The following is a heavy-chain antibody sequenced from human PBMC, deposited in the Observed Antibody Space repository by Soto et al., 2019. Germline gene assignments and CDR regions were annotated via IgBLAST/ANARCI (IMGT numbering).Heavy chain of an antibody. CDR1: GGSISSYY. CDR3: ARDRKGYDFWSGYLTSTTNYYYGMDV. D-gene: IGHD3-3*01. V-gene: IGHV4-59*01. Sequence: PSETLSLTCTVSGGSISSYYWSWIRQPPGKGLEWIGYIYYSGSTNYNPSLKSRVTISVDTSKNQFSLKLSSVTAADTAVYYCARDRKGYDFWSGYLTSTTNYYYGMDVWGQGTTVTVSS. CDR2: IYYSGST. J-gene: IGHJ6*02.